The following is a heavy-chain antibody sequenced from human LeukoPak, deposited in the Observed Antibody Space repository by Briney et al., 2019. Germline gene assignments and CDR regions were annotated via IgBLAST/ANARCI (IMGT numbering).Heavy chain of an antibody. J-gene: IGHJ3*02. CDR1: GVIFSSYA. CDR3: ARAGGGVSPAAFDI. CDR2: ISHDGGNK. Sequence: PGRSLRLSCVGSGVIFSSYAMHWVRQAPGRGLEWVAAISHDGGNKYYADSVKGRFTISRDNAKNSLYLQMNRLRAEAPAVYSCARAGGGVSPAAFDIWGHGTIVTVSS. D-gene: IGHD2-8*02. V-gene: IGHV3-30-3*01.